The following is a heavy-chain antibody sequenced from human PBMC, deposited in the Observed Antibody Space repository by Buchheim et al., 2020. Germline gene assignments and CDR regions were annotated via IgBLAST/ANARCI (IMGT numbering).Heavy chain of an antibody. CDR3: AKVLGNEYGDYDEVEYFDY. V-gene: IGHV3-30*18. CDR2: ISYDGSNK. D-gene: IGHD4-17*01. CDR1: GFTFSSYG. Sequence: QVQLVESGGGVVQPGRSLRLSCAASGFTFSSYGMHWVRQAPGKGLEWVAVISYDGSNKYYADSVKGRFTISRDNSKNTLYLQMNSLRAEDTAVYYCAKVLGNEYGDYDEVEYFDYWGQGTL. J-gene: IGHJ4*02.